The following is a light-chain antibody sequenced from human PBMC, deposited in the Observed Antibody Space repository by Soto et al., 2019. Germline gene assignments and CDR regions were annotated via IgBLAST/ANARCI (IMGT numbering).Light chain of an antibody. CDR1: HGVSGW. Sequence: IQMTQSPSSVSASVGDTVTLSCQTSHGVSGWLAWYQQKPGKAPTLLIYTVTNLQSGVPSRFSGSGSATDFSLTITNLQPEDFATYFCQQGKTFPFTFGPGTKV. J-gene: IGKJ3*01. CDR2: TVT. CDR3: QQGKTFPFT. V-gene: IGKV1-12*01.